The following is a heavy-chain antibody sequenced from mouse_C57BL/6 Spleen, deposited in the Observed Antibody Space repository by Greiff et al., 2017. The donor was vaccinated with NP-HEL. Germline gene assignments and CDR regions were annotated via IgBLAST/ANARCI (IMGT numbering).Heavy chain of an antibody. CDR3: ARGTLRYGSSYFDY. CDR1: GYAFSSSW. V-gene: IGHV1-82*01. J-gene: IGHJ2*01. D-gene: IGHD1-1*01. Sequence: QVQLQQSGPELVKPGASVKISCKASGYAFSSSWMNWVKQRPGKGLEWIGRIYPGDGDTNYNGKFKGKATLTADKSSSTAYMQLSSLTSEDSAVYFCARGTLRYGSSYFDYWGQGTTLTVSS. CDR2: IYPGDGDT.